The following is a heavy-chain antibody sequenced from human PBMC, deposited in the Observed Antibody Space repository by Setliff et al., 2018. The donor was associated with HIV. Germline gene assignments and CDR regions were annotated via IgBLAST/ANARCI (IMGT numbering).Heavy chain of an antibody. Sequence: GGSLRLSCAAFGFTFSNYGMHWVRQAPGKGLEWVAFLRFDGSNKSYGDSVKGRFTISRDNSKNTLFLQMTRLTVDDTGIYYCVRRGVPDFWGQGTQVTVSS. V-gene: IGHV3-30*02. CDR2: LRFDGSNK. J-gene: IGHJ4*02. CDR3: VRRGVPDF. CDR1: GFTFSNYG.